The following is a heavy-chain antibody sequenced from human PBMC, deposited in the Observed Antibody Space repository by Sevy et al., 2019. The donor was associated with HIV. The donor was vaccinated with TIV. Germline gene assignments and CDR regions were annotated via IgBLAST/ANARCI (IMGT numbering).Heavy chain of an antibody. D-gene: IGHD3-16*02. V-gene: IGHV3-30*18. CDR2: ISYDGSNK. Sequence: GGSLRLSCAASGFTFSSYGMHWVRQAPGKGLEWVAVISYDGSNKYYAYSVKGRFTISRDNSKNTLYLQMHSLRAEDTAVYYCAKSQSAYDYVWGSYRYVSGGFDYWGQGTLVTVSS. J-gene: IGHJ4*02. CDR3: AKSQSAYDYVWGSYRYVSGGFDY. CDR1: GFTFSSYG.